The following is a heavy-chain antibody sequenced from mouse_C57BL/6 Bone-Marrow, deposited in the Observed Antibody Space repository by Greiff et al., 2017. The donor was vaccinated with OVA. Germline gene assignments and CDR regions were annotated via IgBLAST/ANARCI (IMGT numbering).Heavy chain of an antibody. CDR2: IYPGDGDT. CDR3: ARPYYYGSSPWFAY. V-gene: IGHV1-80*01. Sequence: VQRVESGAGLVKPSPSVTISCTASGYAFSSYWLNWVKQRPGKGLVWIGQIYPGDGDTNYNAKFKGKATLTADKSSSTAYMQLSSLTSEDSAVYFCARPYYYGSSPWFAYWGQGTLVTVSA. CDR1: GYAFSSYW. D-gene: IGHD1-1*01. J-gene: IGHJ3*01.